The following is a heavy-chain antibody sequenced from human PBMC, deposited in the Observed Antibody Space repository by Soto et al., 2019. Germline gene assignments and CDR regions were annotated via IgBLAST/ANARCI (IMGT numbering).Heavy chain of an antibody. CDR2: ISAYNGNT. CDR3: ARVLEWLTPFDS. D-gene: IGHD3-3*01. J-gene: IGHJ4*02. Sequence: QVQLVQSGAEVKKPGASVKVSCKASGYTFTSYGISWVRQAPGQGLEWMGWISAYNGNTNYAQKLQGRVTMTTDSFTSTGYMAVRSLRSDDTAVYYCARVLEWLTPFDSWGQGTLVTVSS. CDR1: GYTFTSYG. V-gene: IGHV1-18*01.